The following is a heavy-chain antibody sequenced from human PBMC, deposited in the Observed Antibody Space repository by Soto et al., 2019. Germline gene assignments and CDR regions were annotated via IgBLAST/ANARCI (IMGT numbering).Heavy chain of an antibody. CDR2: IIPILGIA. CDR1: GGTFSSYT. Sequence: KVSCKASGGTFSSYTISWVRQAPGQGLEWMGRIIPILGIANYAQKFQGRVTITADKSTSTAYMELSSLRSEDTAVYYCARSYSNLREYYYYYMDVWGKGTTVTVSS. CDR3: ARSYSNLREYYYYYMDV. J-gene: IGHJ6*03. D-gene: IGHD4-4*01. V-gene: IGHV1-69*02.